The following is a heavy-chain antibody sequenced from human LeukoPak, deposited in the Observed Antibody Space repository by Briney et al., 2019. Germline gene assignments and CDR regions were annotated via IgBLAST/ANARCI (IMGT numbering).Heavy chain of an antibody. Sequence: GESLKISCKGSGYSFPTYWIAWVRQMPGKGLEWIGIIYPDESNIRYSPSFQGQVTISADKSISTAYLQWSSLKASDTAMYYCARPPSRGYSSSFEYWGQGTLATVSS. CDR3: ARPPSRGYSSSFEY. V-gene: IGHV5-51*01. D-gene: IGHD2-2*03. J-gene: IGHJ4*02. CDR2: IYPDESNI. CDR1: GYSFPTYW.